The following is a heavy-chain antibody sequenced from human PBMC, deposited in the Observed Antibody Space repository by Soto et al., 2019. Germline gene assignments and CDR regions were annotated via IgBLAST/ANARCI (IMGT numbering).Heavy chain of an antibody. D-gene: IGHD2-15*01. J-gene: IGHJ4*02. CDR2: IYYSGGT. Sequence: SETLSLTCTVSGGSISSYYWSWIRQPPGKGLEWIGYIYYSGGTNYNPSLKSRVTISVDTSKNQFPLKLSSVTAADTAVYYCARHFSYCSGGSCYYRYVDYWGQGTLVTVSS. V-gene: IGHV4-59*08. CDR3: ARHFSYCSGGSCYYRYVDY. CDR1: GGSISSYY.